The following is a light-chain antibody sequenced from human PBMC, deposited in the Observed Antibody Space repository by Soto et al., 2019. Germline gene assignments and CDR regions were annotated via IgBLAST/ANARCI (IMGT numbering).Light chain of an antibody. J-gene: IGKJ1*01. CDR3: QQYNKRPRT. Sequence: EIVMTQSPATLSVSPGERATLSCRASQSINSNLAWYQQKPGQAPRLLIYGASTRATDFPARFSGSGSGTEFTLTISSLPADFVAVYYCQQYNKRPRTFGQGTKVEVK. V-gene: IGKV3-15*01. CDR2: GAS. CDR1: QSINSN.